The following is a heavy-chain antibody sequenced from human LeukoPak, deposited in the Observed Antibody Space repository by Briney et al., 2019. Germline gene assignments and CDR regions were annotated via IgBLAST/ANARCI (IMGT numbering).Heavy chain of an antibody. J-gene: IGHJ4*02. Sequence: SETLSLTCSVSGYSISSGNYWGWIRLPPGKGLQWTGRIYHSGYTYYNPSLKSRVTISLDTSKNQFSLNLNSVTAADTAVYDCARNLIPVQLVMNFWGQGTLVTVSS. CDR2: IYHSGYT. CDR1: GYSISSGNY. V-gene: IGHV4-38-2*01. D-gene: IGHD6-13*01. CDR3: ARNLIPVQLVMNF.